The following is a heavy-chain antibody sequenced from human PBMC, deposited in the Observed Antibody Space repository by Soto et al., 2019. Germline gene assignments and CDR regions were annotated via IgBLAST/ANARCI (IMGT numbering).Heavy chain of an antibody. Sequence: QVQLVQSGAEVKKPGASVKVSCKASGYTFTSYGISWVRQAPGQGLEWMGGISACNGNTNYAQKLQGRVNMTTDTTTSTAYMELRRLRSDDTAVYYCVVAAQTNYFDYWGQGTLVTVSS. V-gene: IGHV1-18*01. J-gene: IGHJ4*02. CDR1: GYTFTSYG. CDR2: ISACNGNT. CDR3: VVAAQTNYFDY. D-gene: IGHD2-15*01.